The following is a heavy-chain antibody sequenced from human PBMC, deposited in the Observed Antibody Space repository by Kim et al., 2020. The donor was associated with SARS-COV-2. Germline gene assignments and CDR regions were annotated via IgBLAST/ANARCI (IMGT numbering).Heavy chain of an antibody. CDR1: GFTFSSYS. V-gene: IGHV3-21*01. CDR3: ARGGSGWNWYFDL. D-gene: IGHD6-19*01. Sequence: GGSLRLSCAASGFTFSSYSMNWVRQAPGKGLEWVSSISSSSSYIYYADSVKGRFTISRDNAKNSLYLQMNSLRAEDTAVYYCARGGSGWNWYFDLWGRGTLVTVSS. J-gene: IGHJ2*01. CDR2: ISSSSSYI.